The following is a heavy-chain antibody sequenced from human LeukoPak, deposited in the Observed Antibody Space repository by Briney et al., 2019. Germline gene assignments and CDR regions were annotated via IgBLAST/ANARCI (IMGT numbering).Heavy chain of an antibody. CDR3: ARVKLVGSGSYWSPFDY. Sequence: VASVKASCKASGGTFSSYAISWVRQAPGQGLEWMGGIIPIFGTANYAQKFQGRVTITADESTSTAYMELSSLRSEDTAVYYCARVKLVGSGSYWSPFDYWGQGTLVTVSS. V-gene: IGHV1-69*13. J-gene: IGHJ4*02. D-gene: IGHD3-10*01. CDR2: IIPIFGTA. CDR1: GGTFSSYA.